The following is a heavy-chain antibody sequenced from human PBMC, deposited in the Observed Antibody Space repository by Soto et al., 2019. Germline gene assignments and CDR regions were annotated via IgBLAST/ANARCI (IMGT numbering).Heavy chain of an antibody. CDR2: IYPGDSDT. CDR3: ARGGRGYGSGSYYNGPDYYYYYGMDV. J-gene: IGHJ6*02. V-gene: IGHV5-51*01. CDR1: GYSFTSYW. D-gene: IGHD3-10*01. Sequence: GESLKISCKGSGYSFTSYWIGWVRQMPGKGLEWMGIIYPGDSDTRYSPSFQGQVTISADKSISTAYLQWSSLKDSDTAMYYCARGGRGYGSGSYYNGPDYYYYYGMDVWGQGTTVTVS.